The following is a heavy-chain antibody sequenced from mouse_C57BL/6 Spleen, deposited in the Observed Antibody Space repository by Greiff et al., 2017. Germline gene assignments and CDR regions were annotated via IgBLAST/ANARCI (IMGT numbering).Heavy chain of an antibody. CDR3: AREGLGYYGSSPHY. Sequence: EVQLQQSGPELVKPGASVKMSCKASGYTFTDFNMHWVKQSHGKSLEWIGYINPNNGGTSYNQKFKGKATLTVNKSSSTAYMELRSLTSEDSAVYYCAREGLGYYGSSPHYWGQGTTLPVCS. D-gene: IGHD1-1*01. J-gene: IGHJ2*01. CDR1: GYTFTDFN. V-gene: IGHV1-22*01. CDR2: INPNNGGT.